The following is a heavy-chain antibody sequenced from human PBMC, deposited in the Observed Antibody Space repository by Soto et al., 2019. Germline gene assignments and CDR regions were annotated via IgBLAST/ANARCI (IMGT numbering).Heavy chain of an antibody. CDR2: IYYSGST. CDR3: ARAASPRFPDD. D-gene: IGHD3-16*01. Sequence: QVHLQESGPGLVKPSETLSLTCTVSGGSVNTGTYYWTWIRQPPGKGLEWIGYIYYSGSTNYNPSLNRRVAMTIDTSKNQFSQRLTPVPAADTAVYYFARAASPRFPDDWCQGTLVTVSS. V-gene: IGHV4-61*01. CDR1: GGSVNTGTYY. J-gene: IGHJ4*02.